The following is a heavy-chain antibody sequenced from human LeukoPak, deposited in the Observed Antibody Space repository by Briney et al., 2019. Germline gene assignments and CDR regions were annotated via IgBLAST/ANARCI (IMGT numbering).Heavy chain of an antibody. J-gene: IGHJ5*02. V-gene: IGHV5-51*01. CDR3: ARLSANYDILTGYPEGGFDP. CDR1: GYSFNTYW. D-gene: IGHD3-9*01. CDR2: IYPGDSDT. Sequence: GESLKISCEGSGYSFNTYWIGWVRQMPGKGLEWMGIIYPGDSDTKYSPSFQGQVTIAADKSISTAYLQWSSLKASDTAMYYCARLSANYDILTGYPEGGFDPWGQGTLVTVSS.